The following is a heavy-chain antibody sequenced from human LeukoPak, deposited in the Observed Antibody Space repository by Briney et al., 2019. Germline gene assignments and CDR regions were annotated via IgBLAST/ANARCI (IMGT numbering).Heavy chain of an antibody. D-gene: IGHD1/OR15-1a*01. CDR3: AKDVGEHLWALSDGMDV. J-gene: IGHJ6*02. CDR1: GFTFSAYG. Sequence: PGGSLRLSCAASGFTFSAYGMHWVRQAPGKGLAWVAVILYDGSNEYYADSVKGRFTISRDNSKNTLSLQMNSPRLEDTAVYFCAKDVGEHLWALSDGMDVWGQGTTVTVSS. V-gene: IGHV3-30*18. CDR2: ILYDGSNE.